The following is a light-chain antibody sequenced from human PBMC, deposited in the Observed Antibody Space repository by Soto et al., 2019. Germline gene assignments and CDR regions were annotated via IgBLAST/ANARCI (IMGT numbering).Light chain of an antibody. CDR2: DVS. V-gene: IGLV2-14*03. CDR3: TSYTSRSTLV. J-gene: IGLJ2*01. Sequence: QSALTQPASVSGSPGQSITISCTGTSSDVGHYNYVSWYQQHPGKAPKLMIYDVSNRPSGVSSRFSGSKSGNTASLTISGLQAEDEADYYCTSYTSRSTLVFGGGTKLTVL. CDR1: SSDVGHYNY.